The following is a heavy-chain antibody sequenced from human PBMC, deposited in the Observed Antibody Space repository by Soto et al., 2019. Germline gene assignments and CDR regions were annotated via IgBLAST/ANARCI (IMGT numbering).Heavy chain of an antibody. V-gene: IGHV3-23*01. J-gene: IGHJ4*02. CDR1: GFTFGSHS. Sequence: GGSLRLCCAGSGFTFGSHSMTWVRQAPGKGLEWVSAIDGNGISKYYADSVKGRFTISRDNSKNTLYLRMNSLGPEDTAVYFCAKDYEFFANWGQGTLVTVSS. CDR3: AKDYEFFAN. CDR2: IDGNGISK. D-gene: IGHD3-22*01.